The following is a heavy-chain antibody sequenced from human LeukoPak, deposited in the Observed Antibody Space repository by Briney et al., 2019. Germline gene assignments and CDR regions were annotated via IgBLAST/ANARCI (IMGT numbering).Heavy chain of an antibody. Sequence: PGGSLRLSCAASGLTFSTYSMNWVRQAPGKGLEWVSSISSSSSYIYYADSVKGRFTISRDNAKNSLYLQMSSLRAEDTAVYYCASSTGTYYDSSAYDYWGQGTLVTVSS. CDR3: ASSTGTYYDSSAYDY. CDR1: GLTFSTYS. D-gene: IGHD3-22*01. J-gene: IGHJ4*02. CDR2: ISSSSSYI. V-gene: IGHV3-21*01.